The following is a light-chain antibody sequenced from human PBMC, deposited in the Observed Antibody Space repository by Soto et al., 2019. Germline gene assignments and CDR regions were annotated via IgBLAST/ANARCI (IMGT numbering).Light chain of an antibody. CDR1: SSDVGGYNF. V-gene: IGLV2-14*03. CDR3: CSHSSSITWM. J-gene: IGLJ3*02. Sequence: QSALTQTASVSGSPGQSITISCTGTSSDVGGYNFVSWYQQHLGKAPKLIIHEVTNRPSGVSGRFSGSKSGNTAFLTISGLQAEDEAVYYCCSHSSSITWMFGGGTKLTVL. CDR2: EVT.